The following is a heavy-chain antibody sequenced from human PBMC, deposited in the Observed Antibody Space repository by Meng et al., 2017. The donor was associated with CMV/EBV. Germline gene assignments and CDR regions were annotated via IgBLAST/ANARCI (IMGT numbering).Heavy chain of an antibody. D-gene: IGHD3-10*01. Sequence: VSLPECGVGLFKPSVTLSLPCAVYGGSFSGYYWSWIRQPPGKGLECIGEINHSGSTNYNPSLKSRVTISVDTSKNQFSLKLSSVTAADTAVYYCARESMVRVEDWGQGTLVTVSS. CDR3: ARESMVRVED. J-gene: IGHJ4*02. V-gene: IGHV4-34*01. CDR1: GGSFSGYY. CDR2: INHSGST.